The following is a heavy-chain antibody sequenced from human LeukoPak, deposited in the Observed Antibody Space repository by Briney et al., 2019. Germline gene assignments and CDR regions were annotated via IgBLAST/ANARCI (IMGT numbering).Heavy chain of an antibody. V-gene: IGHV3-23*01. CDR3: ATKTSYGDRYFDY. D-gene: IGHD4-17*01. CDR1: GFTFSSYA. CDR2: ISLTTGTT. J-gene: IGHJ4*02. Sequence: GGSLRLSCAASGFTFSSYAMSWIRQALGKGLEWLSAISLTTGTTFYADSVKGRFTISRDNSKKTLYLQMNSLRAEDTAIYYCATKTSYGDRYFDYWGQGTLVTVSS.